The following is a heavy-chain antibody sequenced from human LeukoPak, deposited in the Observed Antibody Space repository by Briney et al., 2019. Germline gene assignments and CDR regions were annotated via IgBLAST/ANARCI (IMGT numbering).Heavy chain of an antibody. V-gene: IGHV3-53*01. D-gene: IGHD2-2*01. CDR3: ARVYTAYCSSTSCYSWYFDY. J-gene: IGHJ4*02. CDR2: IYSGGST. Sequence: PGGSLRLSCAASGFTVSSNYMSWVRQAPGKGLEWVLVIYSGGSTYYADSVKGRFTISRDNSKNTLYLQMNSLRAEDTAVYYCARVYTAYCSSTSCYSWYFDYWGQGTLVTVSS. CDR1: GFTVSSNY.